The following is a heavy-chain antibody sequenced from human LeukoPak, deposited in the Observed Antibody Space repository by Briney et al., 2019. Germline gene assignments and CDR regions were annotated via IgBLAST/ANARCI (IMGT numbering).Heavy chain of an antibody. CDR1: GFTFSSYW. CDR2: INSDGSST. Sequence: PGGSLRLSCAASGFTFSSYWMHWVRQAPGKGLVWVSHINSDGSSTNYADPVKGRFTISRDNAKNTLYLRMNTLRAEDTAVYYCARDLGLDYGGSQWGQGTLVTVSS. D-gene: IGHD4-23*01. CDR3: ARDLGLDYGGSQ. J-gene: IGHJ4*02. V-gene: IGHV3-74*01.